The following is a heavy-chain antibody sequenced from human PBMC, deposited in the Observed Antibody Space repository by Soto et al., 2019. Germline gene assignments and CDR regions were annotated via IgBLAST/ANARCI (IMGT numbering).Heavy chain of an antibody. V-gene: IGHV1-3*01. Sequence: ASVKVSCKASGYTFTSYAMDWVSPASGQKLERMGWINAGNGNTKYSQKFQGRVTITRDTSASTAYMELSSLRSEDTAVYYCARSLSPASLMVQGVTRTIGGFDPWGQGTLVTVSS. J-gene: IGHJ5*02. D-gene: IGHD3-10*01. CDR2: INAGNGNT. CDR3: ARSLSPASLMVQGVTRTIGGFDP. CDR1: GYTFTSYA.